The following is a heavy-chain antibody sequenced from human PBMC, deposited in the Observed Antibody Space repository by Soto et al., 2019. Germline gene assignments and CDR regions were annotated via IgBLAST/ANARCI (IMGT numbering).Heavy chain of an antibody. J-gene: IGHJ4*02. CDR3: ARDGSGTKFDF. V-gene: IGHV4-4*02. Sequence: QVQLQESGPGLVKPSGTLSLTCDVSSGSISSSNWWSWVRQPPGKGLEWIGEIYHTGSTNYNPSLKRRVTISVDKSKNQFSLSLSSVTAADTAVYYCARDGSGTKFDFWGQGTLVTVSS. D-gene: IGHD3-10*01. CDR1: SGSISSSNW. CDR2: IYHTGST.